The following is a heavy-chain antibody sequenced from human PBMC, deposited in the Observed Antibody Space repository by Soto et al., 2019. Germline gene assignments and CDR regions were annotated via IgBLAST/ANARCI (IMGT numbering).Heavy chain of an antibody. J-gene: IGHJ6*04. CDR1: GGSFSGYN. D-gene: IGHD1-7*01. Sequence: QVQLHQWGAGLLKPSETLSLTCAVYGGSFSGYNWSWIRQPPGKGLEWIGEIKHSESTNYNPSLKSRVTISVDTSKNQFSLKLSSVTAADTAVYYCARTTLNWNFGSMDVWGNGTRVTVSS. CDR3: ARTTLNWNFGSMDV. CDR2: IKHSEST. V-gene: IGHV4-34*01.